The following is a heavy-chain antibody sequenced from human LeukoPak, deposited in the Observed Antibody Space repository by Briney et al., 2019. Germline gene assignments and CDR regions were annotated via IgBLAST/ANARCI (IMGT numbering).Heavy chain of an antibody. Sequence: SETLSLTCAVYGGSFSGYYWSWIRQPPEKGLEWIGEINHSGSTNYNPSLKSRVTISVDTSKNQFSLKLSSVTAADTAVYYCARGSKWDNWNYASKYYFDYWGQGTLVTVSS. D-gene: IGHD1-7*01. J-gene: IGHJ4*02. CDR1: GGSFSGYY. V-gene: IGHV4-34*01. CDR3: ARGSKWDNWNYASKYYFDY. CDR2: INHSGST.